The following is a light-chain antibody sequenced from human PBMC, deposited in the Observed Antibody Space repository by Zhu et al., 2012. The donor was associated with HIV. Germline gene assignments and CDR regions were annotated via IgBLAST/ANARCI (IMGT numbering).Light chain of an antibody. Sequence: DIQMTQSPSTLSASVGDRVTITCRASQSVHKWLAWYQQKPDKAPKLLIYEVSTLETGVPSRFSGSGSGTEFTLTISDLQPDDFATYSCQQYYTPSYNFGQGT. V-gene: IGKV1-5*03. CDR1: QSVHKW. CDR3: QQYYTPSYN. J-gene: IGKJ2*01. CDR2: EVS.